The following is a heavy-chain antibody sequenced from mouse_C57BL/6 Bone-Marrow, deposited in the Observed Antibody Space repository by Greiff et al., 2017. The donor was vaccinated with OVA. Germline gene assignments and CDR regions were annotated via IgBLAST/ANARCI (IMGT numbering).Heavy chain of an antibody. CDR2: IYPGDGDT. J-gene: IGHJ2*01. Sequence: QVQLQQSGPELVKPGASVKISCKASGYAFSSSWMNWVKQRPGQGLEWIGRIYPGDGDTNYNGKFKGKATLTADKSSSTAYMQLSSLTSEDSAVYFCARSLTGIFDYWGQGTTLTVSS. CDR1: GYAFSSSW. D-gene: IGHD4-1*01. V-gene: IGHV1-82*01. CDR3: ARSLTGIFDY.